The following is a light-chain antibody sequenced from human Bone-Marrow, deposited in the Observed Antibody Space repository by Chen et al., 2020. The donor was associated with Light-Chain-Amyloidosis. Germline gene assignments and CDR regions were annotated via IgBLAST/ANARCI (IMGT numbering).Light chain of an antibody. J-gene: IGKJ1*01. CDR3: QEYGNSPWT. Sequence: EIVLTQSPGTLSLSAGERATLSCRASQSVSDNFLAWYQQKPGQAPRLLIYAASLRATGLPDVVSDIGSGTDFTLTISTLEPEDFAVYYCQEYGNSPWTFGQGTKVEIK. CDR1: QSVSDNF. CDR2: AAS. V-gene: IGKV3-20*01.